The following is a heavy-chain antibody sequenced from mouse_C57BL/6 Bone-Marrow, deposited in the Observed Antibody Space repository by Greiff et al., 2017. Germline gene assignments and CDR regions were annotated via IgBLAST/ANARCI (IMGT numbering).Heavy chain of an antibody. CDR1: GYTFTDYY. V-gene: IGHV1-75*01. D-gene: IGHD2-2*01. J-gene: IGHJ2*01. CDR3: ATMVTTTGYYFDY. Sequence: QVQLQQSGPELVKPGASVKISCKASGYTFTDYYINWVKQRPGQGLEWIGWIFPGSGSTYHNEQFKGTATLTVDKSSSTAYMLLSSLTSEYSAVYFCATMVTTTGYYFDYWGQGTTRTVSS. CDR2: IFPGSGST.